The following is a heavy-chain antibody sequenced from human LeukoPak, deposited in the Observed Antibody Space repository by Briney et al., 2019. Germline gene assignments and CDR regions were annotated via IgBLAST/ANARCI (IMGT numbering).Heavy chain of an antibody. V-gene: IGHV4-34*01. D-gene: IGHD6-19*01. Sequence: GSLRLSCAASGFTFSNAWMSWIRQPPGKGLEWIGEINHSGSTNYNPSLKSRVTISVDTSKNQFSLKLSSVTAADTAVYYCARHVRYSSGWYGNAFDIWGQGTMVTVSS. J-gene: IGHJ3*02. CDR2: INHSGST. CDR1: GFTFSNAW. CDR3: ARHVRYSSGWYGNAFDI.